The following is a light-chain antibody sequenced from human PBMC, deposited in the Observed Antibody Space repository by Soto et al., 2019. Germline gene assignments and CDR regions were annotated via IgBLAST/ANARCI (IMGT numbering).Light chain of an antibody. J-gene: IGKJ1*01. Sequence: EIGMTQSAYTLSVSPGEGVTLSCRASQSVIYNSLAWYQQKPGQAPRLLIYAASSRATGIPDRFSGSGSGTDFTLSISRLEPEDFAVYYCQQYSSLWTFGQGTKVDIK. CDR2: AAS. V-gene: IGKV3-20*01. CDR3: QQYSSLWT. CDR1: QSVIYNS.